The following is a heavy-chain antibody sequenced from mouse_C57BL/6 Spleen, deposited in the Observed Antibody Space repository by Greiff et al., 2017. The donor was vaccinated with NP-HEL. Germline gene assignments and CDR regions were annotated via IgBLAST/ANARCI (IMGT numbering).Heavy chain of an antibody. CDR2: IDPSDSYT. Sequence: VQLQQPGAELVRPGTSVKLSCKASGYTFTSYWMHWVKQRPGQGLEWIGVIDPSDSYTNYNQKFKGKATLTVDTSSSTAYMQLSSLTSEDSAVYYCARKNLSTMDYWGQGTSVTVSS. V-gene: IGHV1-59*01. J-gene: IGHJ4*01. CDR3: ARKNLSTMDY. D-gene: IGHD1-1*01. CDR1: GYTFTSYW.